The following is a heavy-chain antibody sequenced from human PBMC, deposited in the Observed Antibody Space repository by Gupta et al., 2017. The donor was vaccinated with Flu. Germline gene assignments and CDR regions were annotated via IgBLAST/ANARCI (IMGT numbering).Heavy chain of an antibody. J-gene: IGHJ4*02. CDR2: INPNNGNT. V-gene: IGHV1-2*06. Sequence: GRQAPAQGLEWLGQINPNNGNTRYAQRFQGRVTLTTDTSTNTAYMELSGLTTDDTALYFCAKESLGEWWPEYWGQGTLVTVSS. CDR3: AKESLGEWWPEY. D-gene: IGHD3-16*01.